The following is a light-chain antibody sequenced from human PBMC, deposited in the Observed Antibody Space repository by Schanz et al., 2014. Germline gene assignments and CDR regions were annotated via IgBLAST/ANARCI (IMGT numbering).Light chain of an antibody. V-gene: IGKV3-15*01. CDR3: QQYGSSSTWT. CDR2: GAS. CDR1: QSVSSN. Sequence: EIVMTQSPATLSVSPGERATLSCRASQSVSSNLAWYQQKPGQAPRLLIYGASTRATGIPARFSGSGSGTDFTLTISRLEPEDFAVYYCQQYGSSSTWTFGQGTKVEIK. J-gene: IGKJ1*01.